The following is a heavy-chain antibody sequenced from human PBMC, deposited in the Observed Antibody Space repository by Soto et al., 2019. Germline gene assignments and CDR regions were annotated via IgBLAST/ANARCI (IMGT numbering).Heavy chain of an antibody. V-gene: IGHV4-59*01. Sequence: SETLSLTCTVSGGSISSYYWSWIRQPPGKGLEWIGYIYYSGSTNYNPSLKSRVTISVDTSKNQFSLKLSSVTAADTAVYYCARLPYYDFWSCYYTSVYYYYGIDFWGQGSTVTISS. CDR3: ARLPYYDFWSCYYTSVYYYYGIDF. J-gene: IGHJ6*02. CDR1: GGSISSYY. CDR2: IYYSGST. D-gene: IGHD3-3*01.